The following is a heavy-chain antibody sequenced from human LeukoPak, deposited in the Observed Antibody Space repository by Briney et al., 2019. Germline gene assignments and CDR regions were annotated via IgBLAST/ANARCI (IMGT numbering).Heavy chain of an antibody. V-gene: IGHV3-11*06. CDR3: AILGSIAAAGTPDY. Sequence: GGSLRLSCAASGFTFSDYYMSWIRQAPGKGLEWVSYISGSTTYTTYADSVKGRFTISRDNAKNSLYLQMNSVRGEDTGVYYCAILGSIAAAGTPDYWGQGTLVTVSS. D-gene: IGHD6-13*01. CDR1: GFTFSDYY. CDR2: ISGSTTYT. J-gene: IGHJ4*02.